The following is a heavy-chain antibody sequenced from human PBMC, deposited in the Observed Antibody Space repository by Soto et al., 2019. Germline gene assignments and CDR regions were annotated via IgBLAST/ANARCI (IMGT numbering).Heavy chain of an antibody. Sequence: QLQLQESGPGLVKPSETLSLTCTVSGGSISSSSYYWGWIRQPPGKGLEWIGSIYYSGSTYYNPSLNSPVTISVDTSKNQFSLKLSSVTAADTAVYYCASLAGYSSGWYLNDYWGQGTLVTVSS. CDR2: IYYSGST. J-gene: IGHJ4*02. D-gene: IGHD6-19*01. V-gene: IGHV4-39*01. CDR3: ASLAGYSSGWYLNDY. CDR1: GGSISSSSYY.